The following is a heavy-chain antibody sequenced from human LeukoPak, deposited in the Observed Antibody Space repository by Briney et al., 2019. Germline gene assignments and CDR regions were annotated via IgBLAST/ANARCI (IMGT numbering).Heavy chain of an antibody. V-gene: IGHV3-73*01. Sequence: PGGSLKLSCAASGFTFSGSAMHWVRQASGKGLEWVVRIRSKANSYSTAYAASVKGRFTISRDDSKNTAYLQLNSLKTEDTAVYYCTRPPGYWGQGTLVTVSS. CDR2: IRSKANSYST. CDR1: GFTFSGSA. CDR3: TRPPGY. J-gene: IGHJ4*02.